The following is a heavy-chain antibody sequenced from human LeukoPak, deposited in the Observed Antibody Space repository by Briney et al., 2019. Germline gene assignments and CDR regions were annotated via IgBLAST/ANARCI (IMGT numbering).Heavy chain of an antibody. CDR2: ISSRASTL. V-gene: IGHV3-48*03. Sequence: GGSLRLSCAASGFTFSSYEMNWVRQAPGKGLEWVSYISSRASTLYYADSVKGRFTISRDNAKNSLYLQMNSLRVEDMAVYYCVRGGYCSSTICYWYNAFDMWGQGTMVTVSS. J-gene: IGHJ3*02. D-gene: IGHD2-2*01. CDR1: GFTFSSYE. CDR3: VRGGYCSSTICYWYNAFDM.